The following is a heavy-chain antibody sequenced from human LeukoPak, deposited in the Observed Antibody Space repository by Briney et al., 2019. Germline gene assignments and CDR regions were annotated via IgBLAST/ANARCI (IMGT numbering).Heavy chain of an antibody. CDR3: AKDLLRIYWRTFDS. J-gene: IGHJ4*02. CDR2: FNDTGSST. D-gene: IGHD3-10*01. Sequence: GGSLRLSCVASGFDFSSHAMTWVRQAPGKELEWVSSFNDTGSSTYYADSVKGRFTISRDNSKNTLYLQMTNLRAEDTAVYFCAKDLLRIYWRTFDSWGQGALVIVSS. V-gene: IGHV3-23*01. CDR1: GFDFSSHA.